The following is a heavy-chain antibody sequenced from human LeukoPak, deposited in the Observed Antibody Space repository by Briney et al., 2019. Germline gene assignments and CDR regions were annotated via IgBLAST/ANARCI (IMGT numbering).Heavy chain of an antibody. Sequence: GGSLRLSCAASGFTFSSYAMHWVRQAPGKGLEYVSAISSNGGSTYYANSVKGRFTISRDNSKNTLYLQMGSLRAEDMAVYYCARERCSGGSCYLDYWGQGTLVTVSS. D-gene: IGHD2-15*01. CDR3: ARERCSGGSCYLDY. CDR1: GFTFSSYA. CDR2: ISSNGGST. J-gene: IGHJ4*02. V-gene: IGHV3-64*01.